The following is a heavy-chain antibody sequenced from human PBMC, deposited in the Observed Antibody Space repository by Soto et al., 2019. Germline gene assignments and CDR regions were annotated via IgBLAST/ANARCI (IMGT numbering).Heavy chain of an antibody. D-gene: IGHD2-2*01. CDR1: GYTFTDYY. V-gene: IGHV1-2*02. Sequence: ASVKVSCKASGYTFTDYYMHWVRQAPGQGLEWMGWINPNSGGTNYAQKFQGRVTMTRVTSISTAYMEISSLRSDDTALYYCAKDPNIVVVPAATGGMDVWGQGTTVTVSS. CDR2: INPNSGGT. CDR3: AKDPNIVVVPAATGGMDV. J-gene: IGHJ6*02.